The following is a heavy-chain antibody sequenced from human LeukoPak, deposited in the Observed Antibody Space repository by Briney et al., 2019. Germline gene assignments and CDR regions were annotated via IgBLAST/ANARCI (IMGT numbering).Heavy chain of an antibody. CDR2: ITSSSSYI. CDR1: GFTFSSYS. V-gene: IGHV3-21*01. D-gene: IGHD5-12*01. Sequence: GGSLRLSCAASGFTFSSYSMNWVHQAPGKGLERVSSITSSSSYIYYADSVKGRFTISRDNAKNSLYLQMNSLRAEDTAVYYCARDGRGSGYDFGPLDYWGQGALVTVSS. CDR3: ARDGRGSGYDFGPLDY. J-gene: IGHJ4*02.